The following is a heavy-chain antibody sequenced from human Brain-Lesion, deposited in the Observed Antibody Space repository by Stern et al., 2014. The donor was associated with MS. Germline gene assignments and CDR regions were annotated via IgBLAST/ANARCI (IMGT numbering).Heavy chain of an antibody. CDR1: GGSISSSSYY. V-gene: IGHV4-39*01. D-gene: IGHD1-26*01. CDR3: ARHDSVPRPSQLYSARDRGPGYFDY. Sequence: QVQLVESGPGLVKPSETLSLTCTVSGGSISSSSYYWAWIRQPPGKGLEWIGNIYYSGFTYYNPSLKSRVTISVGTSKTQFSLKLSSVTAADTAVYYCARHDSVPRPSQLYSARDRGPGYFDYWGQGTLVTVSS. CDR2: IYYSGFT. J-gene: IGHJ4*02.